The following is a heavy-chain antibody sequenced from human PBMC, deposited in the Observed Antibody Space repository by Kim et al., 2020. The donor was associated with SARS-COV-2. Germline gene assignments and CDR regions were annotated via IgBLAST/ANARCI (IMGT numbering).Heavy chain of an antibody. CDR1: GGSFSGYY. V-gene: IGHV4-34*01. CDR3: ASRRYPKRYGCGSYSGYY. D-gene: IGHD3-10*01. Sequence: SETLSLTCAVYGGSFSGYYWSWIRQPPGKGLEWIGEINHSGSTNYKPSLKSRVTISVDTSKNQFSLKLSSVTAADTAVYYCASRRYPKRYGCGSYSGYY. J-gene: IGHJ4*01. CDR2: INHSGST.